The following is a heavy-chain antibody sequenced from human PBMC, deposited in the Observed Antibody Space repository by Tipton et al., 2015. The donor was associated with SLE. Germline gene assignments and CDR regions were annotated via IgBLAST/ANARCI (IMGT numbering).Heavy chain of an antibody. Sequence: QSGAEVKKPGESLKISCKGSGYSFTSYWIGWVRQMPGKGLEWMGIIYPGDSDTRYSPSFQGQVTISADKSIGTAYLQWSSLKASDTAMYYCARHSGAPYYYDSSGYDYWGQGTLVTVSS. CDR2: IYPGDSDT. J-gene: IGHJ4*02. CDR3: ARHSGAPYYYDSSGYDY. CDR1: GYSFTSYW. V-gene: IGHV5-51*01. D-gene: IGHD3-22*01.